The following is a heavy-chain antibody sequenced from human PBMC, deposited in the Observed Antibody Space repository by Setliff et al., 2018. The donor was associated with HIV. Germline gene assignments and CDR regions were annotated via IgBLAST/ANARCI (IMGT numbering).Heavy chain of an antibody. CDR1: GFSFSVYG. D-gene: IGHD1-1*01. CDR3: LGSWGNWTSCS. Sequence: GGSLRLSCAGSGFSFSVYGMHWVRQAPGKGLEWVAVIWYDGGKKYYIDSVKGRFTISRDDSRDTVYLDMNSLKTEDTAVYYCLGSWGNWTSCSWGQGTLVTVSS. CDR2: IWYDGGKK. J-gene: IGHJ4*02. V-gene: IGHV3-33*01.